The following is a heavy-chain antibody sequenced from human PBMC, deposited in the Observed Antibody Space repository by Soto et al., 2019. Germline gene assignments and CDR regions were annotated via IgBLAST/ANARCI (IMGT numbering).Heavy chain of an antibody. V-gene: IGHV3-9*01. D-gene: IGHD3-16*01. CDR3: AKDQTGGPLNYYYYGMDV. CDR1: GFTFDDYA. J-gene: IGHJ6*02. Sequence: EVQLVESGGGLVQPGRSLRLSCAASGFTFDDYAMHWVRQAPGKGLEWVSGISWNSGSIGYADSVKGRFTISRDNAKNSLYLQMNSLRAEDTALYYCAKDQTGGPLNYYYYGMDVWGQGTTVTVSS. CDR2: ISWNSGSI.